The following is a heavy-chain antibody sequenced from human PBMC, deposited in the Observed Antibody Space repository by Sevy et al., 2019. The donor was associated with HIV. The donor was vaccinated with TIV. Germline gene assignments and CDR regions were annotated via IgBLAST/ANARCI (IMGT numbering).Heavy chain of an antibody. CDR1: GYTFTSYD. CDR2: INAGNGNT. J-gene: IGHJ5*02. CDR3: ARVKSIAAAGTSGWFDP. V-gene: IGHV1-3*01. D-gene: IGHD6-13*01. Sequence: ASVKVSCKASGYTFTSYDMHWVRQAPGQRLEWMGWINAGNGNTKYSQKFQGRVTNTRDTSASTAYMELSSLRSEDTAVYYCARVKSIAAAGTSGWFDPWGQGTLVTVSS.